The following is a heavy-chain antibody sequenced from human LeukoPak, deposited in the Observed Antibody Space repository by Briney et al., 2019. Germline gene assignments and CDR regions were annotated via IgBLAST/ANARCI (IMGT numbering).Heavy chain of an antibody. CDR3: ARDETFRGFDY. CDR2: ISSSGSTI. D-gene: IGHD3-16*01. V-gene: IGHV3-11*04. CDR1: GFTFSDYY. J-gene: IGHJ4*02. Sequence: GGYLRLSCAASGFTFSDYYMSWIRQAPGKGLEWVSYISSSGSTIYYADSVKGRFPISGANAKNSLYLQMNIRRAEDTAGYDFARDETFRGFDYWGQGTLLTVSS.